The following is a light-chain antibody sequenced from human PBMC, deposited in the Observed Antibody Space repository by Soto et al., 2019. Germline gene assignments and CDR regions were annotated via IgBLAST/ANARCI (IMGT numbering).Light chain of an antibody. CDR2: DVS. CDR3: SSYTSSSTLGVV. V-gene: IGLV2-14*01. J-gene: IGLJ2*01. CDR1: SSDVGGYNY. Sequence: SALTQPASVSGSPGQSITISCTGTSSDVGGYNYVSLYQQHPGKAPKLMIYDVSNRPSGVSNRFSGSKSGNTASLTISGLQAEDEADYYCSSYTSSSTLGVVFGGGTKLTVL.